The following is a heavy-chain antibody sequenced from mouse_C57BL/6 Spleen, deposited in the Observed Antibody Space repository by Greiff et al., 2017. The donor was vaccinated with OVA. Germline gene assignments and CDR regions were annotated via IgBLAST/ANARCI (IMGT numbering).Heavy chain of an antibody. CDR3: ASITTVVSN. Sequence: VQLKESGPELVKPGASVKISCKASGYAFSSSWMNWVKQRPGKGLEWIGRIYPGDGDTNYNGKFKGKATLTADKSSSTAYMQLSSLTSEDSAVYFCASITTVVSNWGTGTTVTVSS. D-gene: IGHD1-1*01. V-gene: IGHV1-82*01. CDR1: GYAFSSSW. J-gene: IGHJ1*03. CDR2: IYPGDGDT.